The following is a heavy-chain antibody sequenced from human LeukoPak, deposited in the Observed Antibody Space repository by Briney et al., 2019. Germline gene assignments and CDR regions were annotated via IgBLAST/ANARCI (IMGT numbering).Heavy chain of an antibody. V-gene: IGHV4-39*07. D-gene: IGHD6-6*01. J-gene: IGHJ4*02. CDR2: IYYSGST. CDR3: ARVGRIAAAILDY. Sequence: SETLSLTCTVSGGSIRSATYYWGWIRQPPGKGLEWIGSIYYSGSTYYNPSLKSRVTISVDTSKNQFSLKLSSVTAADTAVYYCARVGRIAAAILDYWGQGTLVTVSS. CDR1: GGSIRSATYY.